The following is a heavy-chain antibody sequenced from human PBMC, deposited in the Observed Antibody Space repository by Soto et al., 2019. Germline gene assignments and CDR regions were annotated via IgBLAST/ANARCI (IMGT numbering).Heavy chain of an antibody. CDR2: ISGSGGST. D-gene: IGHD3-22*01. CDR1: GFTFSSYA. J-gene: IGHJ5*02. Sequence: GGSLRLSCAASGFTFSSYAMSWVRQAPGKGLEWVSAISGSGGSTYYADSVKGRFTISRDNSKNTLYLQMNSLRDEDTAVYYCEAYDSSGYDLALPWFDPWGQGTLVTAPQ. V-gene: IGHV3-23*01. CDR3: EAYDSSGYDLALPWFDP.